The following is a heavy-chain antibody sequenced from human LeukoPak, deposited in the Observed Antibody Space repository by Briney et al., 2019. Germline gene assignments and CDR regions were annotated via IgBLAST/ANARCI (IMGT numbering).Heavy chain of an antibody. D-gene: IGHD2-2*01. J-gene: IGHJ4*02. CDR3: ARDYCSSTSCYYFDY. V-gene: IGHV3-30-3*01. Sequence: GGSPRLSCAASGFTFSSYAMHWVRQAPGKGLEWVAVISYDGSNKYYADSVKGRFTISRDNSKNTLYLQMNSLRAEDTAVYYCARDYCSSTSCYYFDYWGQGTLVTVSS. CDR2: ISYDGSNK. CDR1: GFTFSSYA.